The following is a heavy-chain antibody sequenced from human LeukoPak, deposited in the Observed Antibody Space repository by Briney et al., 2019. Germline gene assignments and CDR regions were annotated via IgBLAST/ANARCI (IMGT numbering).Heavy chain of an antibody. J-gene: IGHJ4*02. CDR3: ARLSPGYCSGGLCYSSEIDY. CDR2: IHYSGNT. Sequence: PSETLSLTCSVSGGSISSSSYYWGWIRQPPGKGLEWIGSIHYSGNTYYKSSLKSRITQSVDTSKNQFSLKLDSVTAADTAVYYCARLSPGYCSGGLCYSSEIDYWGQGTLVTVSS. D-gene: IGHD2-15*01. CDR1: GGSISSSSYY. V-gene: IGHV4-39*01.